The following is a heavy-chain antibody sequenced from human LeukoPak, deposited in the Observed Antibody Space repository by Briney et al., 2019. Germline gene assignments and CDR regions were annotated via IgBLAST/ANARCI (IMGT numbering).Heavy chain of an antibody. D-gene: IGHD6-19*01. Sequence: GGSLRLSCAASGFTFSNNAMSWVRQAPGKGLEWVANIKEDGSRNHYVDSVKGRFTISRDNAKGSLYLQMNSLRAEDTAVYYCARQLSGWYDADPYWGQGTLVTVSS. CDR3: ARQLSGWYDADPY. J-gene: IGHJ4*02. CDR1: GFTFSNNA. CDR2: IKEDGSRN. V-gene: IGHV3-7*05.